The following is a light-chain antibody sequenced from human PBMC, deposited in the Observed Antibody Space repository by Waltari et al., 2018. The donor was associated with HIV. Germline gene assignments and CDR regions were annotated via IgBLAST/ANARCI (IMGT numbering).Light chain of an antibody. CDR2: WAS. CDR1: QSVLYSSNNKNY. CDR3: QQYYSTPFT. J-gene: IGKJ3*01. Sequence: DIVMTQSPDSLAVSLGERATINCKSSQSVLYSSNNKNYLAWYQQKPGQPPKLLIYWASARESGVPDLFSGSVSWTYFTLTISSLQAEDVAVYYCQQYYSTPFTFGPGTKVDIK. V-gene: IGKV4-1*01.